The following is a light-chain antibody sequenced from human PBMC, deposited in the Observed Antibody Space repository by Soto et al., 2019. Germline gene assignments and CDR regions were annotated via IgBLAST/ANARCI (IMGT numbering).Light chain of an antibody. Sequence: ENVLTQSPGTLSLSPGEGASLSCRASQRVISDYFGWYQQKEGQAPRLIIYATSRRAAGIPDRFSGSGSETDFTLTISRVEPADSATSYCQQYNSYPSTFGQGTKLEIK. CDR3: QQYNSYPST. V-gene: IGKV3-20*01. J-gene: IGKJ2*01. CDR1: QRVISDY. CDR2: ATS.